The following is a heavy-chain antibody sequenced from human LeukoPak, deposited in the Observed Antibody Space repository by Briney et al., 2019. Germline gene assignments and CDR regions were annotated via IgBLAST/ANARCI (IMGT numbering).Heavy chain of an antibody. V-gene: IGHV3-74*01. CDR2: INSDGSGT. CDR1: GFTFSSYW. J-gene: IGHJ4*02. Sequence: GGSLRLSCAASGFTFSSYWMHWVRQAPGKGLVWVSRINSDGSGTSYADSVKGRFTISRDNAKNTLYLQMNSLRAEDTAVYYCARGTSSGWYGPGGYWGQGTLVTVSS. D-gene: IGHD6-19*01. CDR3: ARGTSSGWYGPGGY.